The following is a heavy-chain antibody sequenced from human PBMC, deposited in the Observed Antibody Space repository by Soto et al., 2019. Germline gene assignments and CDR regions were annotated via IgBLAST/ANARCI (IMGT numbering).Heavy chain of an antibody. Sequence: EVLLVESGGGLVQPGGSLRLSCAPSGLSVSSNYMSWVRQAPGKGLEWVSVIYSGSTTHYADSVKGRFTISRDSPRNTPYLQMNSLRVEDTAVYYCARGYWVEGYGAGTYFDYWGQGTLVTVSS. CDR2: IYSGSTT. CDR3: ARGYWVEGYGAGTYFDY. J-gene: IGHJ4*02. V-gene: IGHV3-66*01. D-gene: IGHD5-18*01. CDR1: GLSVSSNY.